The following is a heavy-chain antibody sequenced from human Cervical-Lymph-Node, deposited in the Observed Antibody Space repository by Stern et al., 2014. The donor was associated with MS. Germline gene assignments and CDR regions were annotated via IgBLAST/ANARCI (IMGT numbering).Heavy chain of an antibody. V-gene: IGHV3-30*04. CDR1: GFVFRRYA. CDR2: ISYDGRDK. CDR3: AKGGSGSYLD. J-gene: IGHJ4*02. Sequence: VQLVESGGGVVPPGRSLRLSCAASGFVFRRYALHWVLQAPGKGLEWVALISYDGRDKYYTDSVKGRFTVSRDNSNNTVDLEMNSLRLEDTAVYYCAKGGSGSYLDWGQGSLVTGSS. D-gene: IGHD1-26*01.